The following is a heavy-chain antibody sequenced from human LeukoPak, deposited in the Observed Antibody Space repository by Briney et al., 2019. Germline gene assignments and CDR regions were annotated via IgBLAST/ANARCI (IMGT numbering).Heavy chain of an antibody. Sequence: GGSLRLSCAASGFTFSNAWMSWVRQAPGKGLEWVGRIKSKTDGGTTDYAAPVKGRFTISRDDSKNTLYLQMNSLKTEDTAVYYCTTVDLVTYYDYVWGSYRPSSAFDIWGQGTMVTVSS. CDR1: GFTFSNAW. D-gene: IGHD3-16*02. J-gene: IGHJ3*02. CDR3: TTVDLVTYYDYVWGSYRPSSAFDI. V-gene: IGHV3-15*01. CDR2: IKSKTDGGTT.